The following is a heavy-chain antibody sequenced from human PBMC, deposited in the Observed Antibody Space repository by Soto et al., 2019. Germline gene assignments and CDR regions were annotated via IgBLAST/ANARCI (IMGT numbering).Heavy chain of an antibody. V-gene: IGHV1-18*01. Sequence: QVQLLQSGAEVKKPGASVKVSCKASGYTFTSYGISWVRQAPGQGLEWMGWISPDSGDTNYAQKLQGRVTLTTDTSTSTAYMELRSLTSDDTAVYFSARDCRSFSCYLYWGQGTLVTVSS. D-gene: IGHD2-2*01. J-gene: IGHJ4*02. CDR3: ARDCRSFSCYLY. CDR2: ISPDSGDT. CDR1: GYTFTSYG.